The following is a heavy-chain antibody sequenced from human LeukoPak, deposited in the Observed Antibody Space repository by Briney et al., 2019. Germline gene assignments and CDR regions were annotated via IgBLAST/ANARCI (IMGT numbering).Heavy chain of an antibody. J-gene: IGHJ4*02. CDR1: GGSISSYY. CDR2: IYYTGST. V-gene: IGHV4-59*01. D-gene: IGHD5-12*01. Sequence: SETLSLTCTVSGGSISSYYWSWIRQTPGKGLEWIGYIYYTGSTNYSPSLKSRVTISVDTSKNQFSLKLNSVTAADTAVYYCARAPDIVAYYFDYWGQGTLVTVSS. CDR3: ARAPDIVAYYFDY.